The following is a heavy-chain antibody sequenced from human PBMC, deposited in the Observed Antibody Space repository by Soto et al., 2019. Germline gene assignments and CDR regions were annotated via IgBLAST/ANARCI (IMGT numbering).Heavy chain of an antibody. J-gene: IGHJ4*02. CDR1: GYSISSSKW. D-gene: IGHD4-17*01. Sequence: SETLSLTCAVSGYSISSSKWWGWIRQPPGKGLEWIGYIYYSGSTYYNPSLKSRVTMSVDTSKNQFSLKLSAVTAVDTAVYYCARLGGSVSHSLYSFDYWCQKTLVTDSS. V-gene: IGHV4-28*01. CDR3: ARLGGSVSHSLYSFDY. CDR2: IYYSGST.